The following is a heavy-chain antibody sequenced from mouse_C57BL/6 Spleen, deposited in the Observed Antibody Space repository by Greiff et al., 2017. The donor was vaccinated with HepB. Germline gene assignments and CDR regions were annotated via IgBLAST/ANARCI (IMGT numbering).Heavy chain of an antibody. Sequence: VQLKESGGGLVKPGGSLKLSCAASGFTFSSYAMSWVRQTPEKRLEWVATISDGGSYTYYPDNVKGRFTISRDNAKNNLYLQMSHLKSEDTAMYYCAREGVYGSFDYWGQGTTLTVSS. J-gene: IGHJ2*01. D-gene: IGHD1-1*01. CDR1: GFTFSSYA. CDR2: ISDGGSYT. CDR3: AREGVYGSFDY. V-gene: IGHV5-4*01.